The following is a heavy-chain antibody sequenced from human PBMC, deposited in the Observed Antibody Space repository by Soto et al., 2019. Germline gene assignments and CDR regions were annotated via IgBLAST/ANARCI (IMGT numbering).Heavy chain of an antibody. D-gene: IGHD3-16*02. CDR3: ARLYGLDAFDI. V-gene: IGHV4-59*08. CDR1: GGSISSYY. J-gene: IGHJ3*02. Sequence: LHHSVPAVAKPSETLSLTCTVSGGSISSYYWSWIRQPPGKGLEWIGYIYYSGSTNYNPSLKSRVTISVDTSKNQFSLKLSSVTAADTAVYYCARLYGLDAFDIWGQGTMVTVSS. CDR2: IYYSGST.